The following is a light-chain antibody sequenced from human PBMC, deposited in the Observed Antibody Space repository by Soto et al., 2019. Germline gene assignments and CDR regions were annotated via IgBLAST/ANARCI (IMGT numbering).Light chain of an antibody. CDR1: QSISSY. CDR3: QQNYSSPRFT. Sequence: DIQMTQSPSSLSASVGDRVTITCRASQSISSYLNWYQQKPGKAPKLLIYAASTLQSGVPSRFSGSGSATDFTLTISSLQPEDFATYYCQQNYSSPRFTFGPGTKVDVK. CDR2: AAS. J-gene: IGKJ3*01. V-gene: IGKV1-39*01.